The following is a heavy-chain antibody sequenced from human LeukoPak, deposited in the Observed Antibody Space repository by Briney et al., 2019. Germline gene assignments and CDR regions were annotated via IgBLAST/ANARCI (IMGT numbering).Heavy chain of an antibody. CDR3: ARGAVVIGFDY. CDR2: IYYSGST. V-gene: IGHV4-59*08. Sequence: SETLSLTCTVSGGSISSYYWSWIRQPPGKGLEWIGYIYYSGSTNYNPSLKSRVTILVDTSKNQFSLKLSSVTAADTAVYYCARGAVVIGFDYWGQGTLVTVSS. D-gene: IGHD3-22*01. CDR1: GGSISSYY. J-gene: IGHJ4*02.